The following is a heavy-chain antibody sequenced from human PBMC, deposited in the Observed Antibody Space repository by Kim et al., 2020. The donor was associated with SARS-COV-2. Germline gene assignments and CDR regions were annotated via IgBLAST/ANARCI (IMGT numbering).Heavy chain of an antibody. CDR2: IHSSGFT. Sequence: SETLSLTCAVSGGSISTYSWSWIRQPAGKGLEWIGRIHSSGFTTHNPSLKSRVTMSVDTSKNQFSLRLTSVTAADTAVYYCATWDGSSFDHCGQGTLV. V-gene: IGHV4-4*07. J-gene: IGHJ4*02. CDR1: GGSISTYS. D-gene: IGHD6-6*01. CDR3: ATWDGSSFDH.